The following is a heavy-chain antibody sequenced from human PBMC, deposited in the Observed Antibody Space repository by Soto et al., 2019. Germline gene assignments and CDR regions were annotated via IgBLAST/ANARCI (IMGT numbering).Heavy chain of an antibody. J-gene: IGHJ6*02. V-gene: IGHV3-33*05. CDR3: ARDMFFRAVRLGGVSFWQGMGV. CDR2: ILHDGTNE. CDR1: GFTFSYYG. Sequence: VGSLRLSCAASGFTFSYYGMHWVRQSPDKGLEWVALILHDGTNEFYADSVKGRFTISRDNSKNTLYLQMNSLRGEDSAVYYCARDMFFRAVRLGGVSFWQGMGVWGQGTTVTVSS. D-gene: IGHD3-16*02.